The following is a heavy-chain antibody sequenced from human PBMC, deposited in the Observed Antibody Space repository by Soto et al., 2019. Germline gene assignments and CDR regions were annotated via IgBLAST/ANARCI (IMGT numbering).Heavy chain of an antibody. Sequence: VLLLESGGGLVQPGGSLRVSCAASEFTFRSYAMSWVRQAPGKGLEWVSSISGSGSSIYYADSVKGRFTVSRDNSKNTLDLHMNSLRAEDTAVYYCARVLRGVITPALDYWGQGTLVTVSS. CDR1: EFTFRSYA. D-gene: IGHD3-10*01. CDR3: ARVLRGVITPALDY. CDR2: ISGSGSSI. J-gene: IGHJ4*02. V-gene: IGHV3-23*01.